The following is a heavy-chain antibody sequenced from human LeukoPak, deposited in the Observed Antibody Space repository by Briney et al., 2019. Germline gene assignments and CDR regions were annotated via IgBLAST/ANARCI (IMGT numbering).Heavy chain of an antibody. CDR1: GFTFSSYA. CDR3: AGGVDFDY. Sequence: PGGSLRLSCAASGFTFSSYAMSWVRQAPGKGLEWVSGISGSGXXXSYADSVKGRFTISRDNSKNTLYLQMNSLRAEDTAVYYCAGGVDFDYWGQGTLVTVSS. V-gene: IGHV3-23*01. D-gene: IGHD3-10*01. J-gene: IGHJ4*02. CDR2: ISGSGXXX.